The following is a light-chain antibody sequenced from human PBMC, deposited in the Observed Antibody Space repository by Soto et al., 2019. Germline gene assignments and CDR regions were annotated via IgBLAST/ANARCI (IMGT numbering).Light chain of an antibody. V-gene: IGLV1-44*01. CDR2: NNI. Sequence: QSVLTQPPSASGTPGQRVTISCSGSSSNIVSNTVNWYQQLPGTAPKLLIYNNIQRPSGVPGRFSGSKSGTSASLAISGLQSEDEADYYCAAWDDSLSGLVFGGGTKLTVL. CDR1: SSNIVSNT. J-gene: IGLJ2*01. CDR3: AAWDDSLSGLV.